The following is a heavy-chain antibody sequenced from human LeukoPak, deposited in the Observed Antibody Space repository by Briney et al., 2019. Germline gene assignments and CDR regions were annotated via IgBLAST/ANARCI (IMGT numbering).Heavy chain of an antibody. D-gene: IGHD3-3*01. CDR3: ARMDFWSGYYSDH. CDR1: GDSISNSDFS. CDR2: IYHSGGT. J-gene: IGHJ5*02. V-gene: IGHV4-39*01. Sequence: SETLSLTCTVSGDSISNSDFSWGWLRQPPGKGLEWFGNIYHSGGTYYNPSLKSRVTISVDTPKNQFSLRLNSVTAADTAVYYCARMDFWSGYYSDHWGQGTLVTVSS.